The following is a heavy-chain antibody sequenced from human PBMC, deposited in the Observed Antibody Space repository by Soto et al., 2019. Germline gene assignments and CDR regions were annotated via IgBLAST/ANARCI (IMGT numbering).Heavy chain of an antibody. Sequence: ASVKVSCKASGGTFSSYAISWVRQAPGQGLEWMGGIIPIFGTANYAQKFQGRVTITADKSTSTAYMELSSLRSEDTAVYYCARGRSWEGGGDCPAEYFQHWGQGTLVTVSS. CDR1: GGTFSSYA. CDR2: IIPIFGTA. V-gene: IGHV1-69*06. D-gene: IGHD2-21*02. CDR3: ARGRSWEGGGDCPAEYFQH. J-gene: IGHJ1*01.